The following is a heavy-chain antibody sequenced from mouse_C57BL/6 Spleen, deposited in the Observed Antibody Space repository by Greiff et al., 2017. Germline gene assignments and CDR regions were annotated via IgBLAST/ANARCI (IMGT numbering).Heavy chain of an antibody. CDR1: GYTFTDYN. J-gene: IGHJ2*01. Sequence: VQLQQSGPELVKPGASVKIPCKASGYTFTDYNMDWVKQSHGKSLEWIGDINPNNGGTIYNQKFKGKATFTVDKSSSTAYMELRSLTSEDTAVYYCAREDSYYGSSFDYWGQGTTLTVSS. CDR2: INPNNGGT. CDR3: AREDSYYGSSFDY. V-gene: IGHV1-18*01. D-gene: IGHD1-1*01.